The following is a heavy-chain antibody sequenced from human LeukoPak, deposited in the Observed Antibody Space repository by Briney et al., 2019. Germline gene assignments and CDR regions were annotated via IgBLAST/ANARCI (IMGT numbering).Heavy chain of an antibody. CDR3: AKGPFFYYDSSGYNYFDS. CDR1: GFTFSSYA. D-gene: IGHD3-22*01. CDR2: ISDSGGRT. J-gene: IGHJ4*02. V-gene: IGHV3-23*01. Sequence: GGSLRLSCVASGFTFSSYAMSWVRQAPGKGLEWVSSISDSGGRTYHADSVKGRLTISRDNSKNTLFLQMNSLRAEDTAVYYCAKGPFFYYDSSGYNYFDSWGQGTLLTVSS.